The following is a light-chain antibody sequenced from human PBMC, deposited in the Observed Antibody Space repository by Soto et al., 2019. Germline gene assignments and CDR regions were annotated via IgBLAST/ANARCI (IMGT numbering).Light chain of an antibody. CDR1: SSDVGGYHY. CDR3: SSYAGSNNSV. V-gene: IGLV2-8*01. CDR2: EVS. Sequence: QAALTQPPSASGSPGQSVTISCTGTSSDVGGYHYVSWYQQHPGKAPKLMIYEVSKRPSGVPDRFSGSKSGNTASLTVSGLQAEDEADYYCSSYAGSNNSVFGTGTKLTVL. J-gene: IGLJ1*01.